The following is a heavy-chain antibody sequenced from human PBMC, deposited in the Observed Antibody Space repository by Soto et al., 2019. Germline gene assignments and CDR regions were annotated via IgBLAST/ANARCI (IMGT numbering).Heavy chain of an antibody. D-gene: IGHD3-22*01. CDR3: AKEMGDYYDSSGSWFDP. V-gene: IGHV3-23*01. CDR1: GFRFGNYA. J-gene: IGHJ5*02. Sequence: EVQLLESGGGSVQPGGSLRLTCAASGFRFGNYAMFWVRQAPGKGLEWVASITSGGDRTDFADSVKGRFTISRDNSRNTLFLQMNSLRAEDTALYFCAKEMGDYYDSSGSWFDPWGQGTLVTVSS. CDR2: ITSGGDRT.